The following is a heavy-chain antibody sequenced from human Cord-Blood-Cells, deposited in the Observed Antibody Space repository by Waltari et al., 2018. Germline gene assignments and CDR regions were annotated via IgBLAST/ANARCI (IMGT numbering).Heavy chain of an antibody. J-gene: IGHJ4*02. V-gene: IGHV4-38-2*02. CDR1: GYSISSGYY. CDR3: ARERAAAAVDY. CDR2: IYHSGST. D-gene: IGHD6-13*01. Sequence: QVQLQESGPGLVKPSETLSLTCTVSGYSISSGYYWGWIRQPPGKGLEWIGSIYHSGSTYYNPSLKSRVTISVDTSKNQFSLKLSSVTAADTAVYYCARERAAAAVDYWGQGTLVTVSS.